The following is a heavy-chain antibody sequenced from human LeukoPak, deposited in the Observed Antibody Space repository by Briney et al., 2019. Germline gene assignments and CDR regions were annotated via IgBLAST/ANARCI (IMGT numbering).Heavy chain of an antibody. CDR1: GDSVSSNSAA. Sequence: SQTLSLTCDISGDSVSSNSAAWNWIRQSPSRGLEWLGRTYHRSKWHDDYALTVKSRITINRDTSKNQFSLQLNSVTPEDTAVCYCARDPYSSGWSGGRFDYWGQGILVTVSS. V-gene: IGHV6-1*01. CDR3: ARDPYSSGWSGGRFDY. CDR2: TYHRSKWHD. J-gene: IGHJ4*02. D-gene: IGHD6-19*01.